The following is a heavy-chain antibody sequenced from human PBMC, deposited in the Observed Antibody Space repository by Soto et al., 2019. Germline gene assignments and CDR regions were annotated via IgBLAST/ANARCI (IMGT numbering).Heavy chain of an antibody. Sequence: SETLSLTCSFSVCPIISYHCSLILQPPGKGPEWIGYVYHSGSSNYNPSLKSRVSMSIDTSKKQLSLRLSSVTAADTAIYYCAHILPGGKEFEYWGKGHLVTVS. J-gene: IGHJ4*02. CDR2: VYHSGSS. CDR1: VCPIISYH. D-gene: IGHD2-15*01. V-gene: IGHV4-59*01. CDR3: AHILPGGKEFEY.